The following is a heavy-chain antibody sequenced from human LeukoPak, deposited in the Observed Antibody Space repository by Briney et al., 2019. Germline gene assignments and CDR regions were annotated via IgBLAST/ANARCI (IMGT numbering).Heavy chain of an antibody. V-gene: IGHV1-18*01. Sequence: ASVKVSCKASGYSFNIFGITWVRQAPGQGLEWMGCISGHNGNTKFAQKFQGRVTLTTDTSTNTAYMELRSLTSDDTAVYYCARVSVFGVGERSNWFDPWGQGTLVTVSS. CDR3: ARVSVFGVGERSNWFDP. CDR2: ISGHNGNT. CDR1: GYSFNIFG. D-gene: IGHD3-3*01. J-gene: IGHJ5*02.